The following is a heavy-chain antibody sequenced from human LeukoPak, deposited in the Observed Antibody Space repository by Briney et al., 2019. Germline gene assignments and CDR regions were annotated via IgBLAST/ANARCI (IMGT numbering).Heavy chain of an antibody. J-gene: IGHJ4*02. CDR3: ARVERACSGGLWFFVFDV. CDR2: IHATGNT. V-gene: IGHV4-4*07. CDR1: GASIYTFY. D-gene: IGHD2-15*01. Sequence: SETLSLTCSVSGASIYTFYWIWIRQPAGKGLEWIGRIHATGNTNYNPSLKSRITMSVETSKSQFSLGLSSVPAADTAVYYCARVERACSGGLWFFVFDVWGQGTLVTVSS.